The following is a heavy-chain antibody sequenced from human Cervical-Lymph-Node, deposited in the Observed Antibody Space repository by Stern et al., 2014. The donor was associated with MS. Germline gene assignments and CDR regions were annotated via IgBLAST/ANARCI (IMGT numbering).Heavy chain of an antibody. Sequence: VQLVESGPGLVKPSQTLSLTCTVSGGSISSGDNYWSWIRQPPGKGPEWIGYIHYSGGTYFNPSLKSRATISADTSKNQFSLKLNSMTAADTAVYYCARVPDYGDAFCDYWGQGILVTVSS. J-gene: IGHJ4*02. CDR1: GGSISSGDNY. CDR2: IHYSGGT. V-gene: IGHV4-30-4*01. CDR3: ARVPDYGDAFCDY. D-gene: IGHD4-17*01.